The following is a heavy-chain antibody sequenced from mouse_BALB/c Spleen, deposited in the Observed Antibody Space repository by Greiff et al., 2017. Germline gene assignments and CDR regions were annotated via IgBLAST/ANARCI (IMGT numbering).Heavy chain of an antibody. D-gene: IGHD1-2*01. CDR2: INPSTGST. J-gene: IGHJ2*01. Sequence: VHLVESGAELAKPGASVKMSCKASGYTFTSYWMHWVKQRPGQGLEWIGYINPSTGSTEYNQKFKDKATLTADKSSSTAYMQLSSLTSEDSAVYYCASYYGYGDYWGQGTTLTVSS. V-gene: IGHV1-7*01. CDR1: GYTFTSYW. CDR3: ASYYGYGDY.